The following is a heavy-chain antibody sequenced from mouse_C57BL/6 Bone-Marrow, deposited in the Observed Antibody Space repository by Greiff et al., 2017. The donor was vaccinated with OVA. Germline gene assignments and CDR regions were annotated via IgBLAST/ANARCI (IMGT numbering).Heavy chain of an antibody. D-gene: IGHD1-1*01. CDR3: ARGGYYGSIAWFAY. CDR1: GYTFTDYY. Sequence: VQVVESGAELVRPGASVKLSCKASGYTFTDYYINWVKQRPGQGLEWIARIYPGSGNTYYNEKFKGKATLTAEKSSSTAYMQLSSLTSEDSAVYFCARGGYYGSIAWFAYWGQGTLVTVSA. J-gene: IGHJ3*01. CDR2: IYPGSGNT. V-gene: IGHV1-76*01.